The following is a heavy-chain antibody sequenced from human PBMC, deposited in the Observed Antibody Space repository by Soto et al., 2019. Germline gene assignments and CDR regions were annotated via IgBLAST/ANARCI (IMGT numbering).Heavy chain of an antibody. J-gene: IGHJ6*02. V-gene: IGHV1-46*03. CDR2: VNPSVGST. CDR1: GYTFTSYY. CDR3: STPGYSTGWSSYAMGV. D-gene: IGHD6-19*01. Sequence: QVQLVQSGAEVKKPGASVKVSCKASGYTFTSYYIHWVRQAPGQGLEWMGIVNPSVGSTSYAQQFQGSGTMTRDTSPSTAYMELSSLRSEDTAVYYCSTPGYSTGWSSYAMGVWGQGTTVTVSS.